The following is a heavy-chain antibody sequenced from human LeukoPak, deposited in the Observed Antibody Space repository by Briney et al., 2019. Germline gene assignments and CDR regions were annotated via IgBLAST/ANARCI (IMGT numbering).Heavy chain of an antibody. CDR3: ARETSQKGAHYMDV. V-gene: IGHV4-59*01. J-gene: IGHJ6*03. Sequence: SETLSLTCTVSGGSISSYYWSWIRQPPGKGLEWIGYIYYSGSTNYDPSLKSRVTISVDTSKNQFSLKLSSVTAADTAVYYCARETSQKGAHYMDVWGKGTTVTISS. CDR1: GGSISSYY. CDR2: IYYSGST. D-gene: IGHD3-16*01.